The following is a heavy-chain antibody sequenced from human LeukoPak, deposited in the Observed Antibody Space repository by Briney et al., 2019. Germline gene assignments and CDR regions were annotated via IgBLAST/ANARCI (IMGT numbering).Heavy chain of an antibody. CDR1: GGSISSYY. CDR2: IYYNGKT. J-gene: IGHJ4*02. CDR3: ARGSPVGDS. V-gene: IGHV4-59*01. D-gene: IGHD3-10*01. Sequence: PSETLSLTCTVSGGSISSYYWSWIRQPPGKGLEWIGYIYYNGKTHYSPSLESRVTISLDTSKNQFSLKLSSVTAADTAVYFCARGSPVGDSWGQGTLVTVSS.